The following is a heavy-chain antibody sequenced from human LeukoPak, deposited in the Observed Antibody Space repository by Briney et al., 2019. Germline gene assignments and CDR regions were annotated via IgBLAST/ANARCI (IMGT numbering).Heavy chain of an antibody. CDR2: FFYGGST. Sequence: SETLSLTCTVSGGSISSRDYYWGWIRQPPGKGLGWIGSFFYGGSTYYNPSLKSRVTISGDTSKSQFSLKLTSVTAADTAVYYCARGRRFGSSWYPYWGQGTLVTVSS. J-gene: IGHJ4*02. V-gene: IGHV4-39*07. CDR1: GGSISSRDYY. D-gene: IGHD6-13*01. CDR3: ARGRRFGSSWYPY.